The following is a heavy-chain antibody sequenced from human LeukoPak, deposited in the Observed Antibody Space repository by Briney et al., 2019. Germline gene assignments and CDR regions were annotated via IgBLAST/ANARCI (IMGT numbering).Heavy chain of an antibody. Sequence: GGSLRLSCAASGFTVSSNYMSWVRQAPGKGLEWVSTISASIGYTYYADSVKGRFTISRDNSKNTLYLQMNSLRAEDTAVYYCAKDYSGSYYNFDYWGQGTLVTVSS. CDR3: AKDYSGSYYNFDY. V-gene: IGHV3-23*01. D-gene: IGHD1-26*01. CDR2: ISASIGYT. J-gene: IGHJ4*02. CDR1: GFTVSSNY.